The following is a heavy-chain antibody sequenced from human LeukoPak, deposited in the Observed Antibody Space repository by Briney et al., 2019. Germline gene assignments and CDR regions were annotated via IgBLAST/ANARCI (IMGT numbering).Heavy chain of an antibody. J-gene: IGHJ1*01. D-gene: IGHD3-10*01. CDR3: ARGPKSFTMLQH. CDR2: IYYSGST. V-gene: IGHV4-31*02. CDR1: GFTFSDYY. Sequence: PGGSLRLSCAASGFTFSDYYMSWIRQAPGKGLEWIGYIYYSGSTYYNPSLKSRVTISVDTSKNQFSLKLSSVTAADTAVYYCARGPKSFTMLQHWGQGTLVTVSS.